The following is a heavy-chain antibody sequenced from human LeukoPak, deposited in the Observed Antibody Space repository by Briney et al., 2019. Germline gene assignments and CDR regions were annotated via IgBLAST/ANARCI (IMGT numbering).Heavy chain of an antibody. CDR3: ARDLSVIAVAGTPFVYYYYGMDV. D-gene: IGHD6-19*01. V-gene: IGHV1-69*13. CDR2: IIPIFGTA. CDR1: GGTFSSYA. Sequence: ASVKVSCKASGGTFSSYAISWVRQAPGQGLEWMGGIIPIFGTANYAQKFQGGVTITADESTSTAYMELSSLRSEDTAVYYCARDLSVIAVAGTPFVYYYYGMDVWGKGTTVTVSS. J-gene: IGHJ6*04.